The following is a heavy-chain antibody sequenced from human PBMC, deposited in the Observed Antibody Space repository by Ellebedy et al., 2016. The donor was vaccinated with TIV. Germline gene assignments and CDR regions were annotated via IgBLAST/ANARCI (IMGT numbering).Heavy chain of an antibody. D-gene: IGHD3-10*01. Sequence: AASVKVSCKASGYTFTGYYMHWVRQAPGQGLEWMGWINPNSGGTNYAQKFQGRVTMTRDTSISTAYMELSRLRSDDTAVYYCAIGWFGELYGGMDVWGQGTTVTVSS. CDR2: INPNSGGT. J-gene: IGHJ6*02. CDR3: AIGWFGELYGGMDV. CDR1: GYTFTGYY. V-gene: IGHV1-2*02.